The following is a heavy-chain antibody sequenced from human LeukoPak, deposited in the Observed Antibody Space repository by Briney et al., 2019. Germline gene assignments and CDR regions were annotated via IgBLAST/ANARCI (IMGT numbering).Heavy chain of an antibody. CDR2: IHTSGST. CDR3: ARDHVGATDY. CDR1: GGSVSSGNYF. Sequence: PSQTLSLTCTVSGGSVSSGNYFWNWIRQPAGKGLEWIGRIHTSGSTGSSASLKSRITVSRDMSKNQFSLNLNFVTAADTAVYYCARDHVGATDYWGQGTLVTVSS. V-gene: IGHV4-61*02. D-gene: IGHD1-26*01. J-gene: IGHJ4*02.